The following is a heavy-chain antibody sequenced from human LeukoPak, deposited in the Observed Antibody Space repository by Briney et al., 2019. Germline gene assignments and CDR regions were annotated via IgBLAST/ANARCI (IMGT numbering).Heavy chain of an antibody. CDR3: ARDLGSDGFNLRNWFDP. V-gene: IGHV4-31*03. Sequence: SQTLSLTCTVSGGSINSGGYYWRWLRQHPGKGLEWIGYISYTGSRYYNPSLKSRVTISIDTSKTQFSLNLTSVTAADTAVYYCARDLGSDGFNLRNWFDPWGQGTLVTVSS. D-gene: IGHD5-24*01. J-gene: IGHJ5*02. CDR2: ISYTGSR. CDR1: GGSINSGGYY.